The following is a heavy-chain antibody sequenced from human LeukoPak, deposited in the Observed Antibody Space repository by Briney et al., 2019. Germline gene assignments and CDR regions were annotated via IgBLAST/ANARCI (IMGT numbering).Heavy chain of an antibody. Sequence: SETLSLTCTVSGGSISSYYWSWIRQPPGKGLEWIGYIYYSGSTNYNPSLKSRVTISVDTSKNQFSLKLSSVTAADTAVYYCASRRYYDFWSCPSGAFDIWGQGTMVTVSS. CDR3: ASRRYYDFWSCPSGAFDI. D-gene: IGHD3-3*01. J-gene: IGHJ3*02. CDR2: IYYSGST. CDR1: GGSISSYY. V-gene: IGHV4-59*01.